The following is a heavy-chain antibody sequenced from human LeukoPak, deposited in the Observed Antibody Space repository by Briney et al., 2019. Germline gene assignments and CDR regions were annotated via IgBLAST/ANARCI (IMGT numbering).Heavy chain of an antibody. CDR3: ARPFKDTTVTSGFDY. V-gene: IGHV4-38-2*02. CDR2: IYRSGST. Sequence: SETLSLTCSGSNYSISNSLYWGWLRQPPGKGLEWIGSIYRSGSTFYNPSLKSRVTISLDTSKNQFSLKLSSVTAADTAVYYCARPFKDTTVTSGFDYWGQGTLVTVSS. D-gene: IGHD4-17*01. J-gene: IGHJ4*02. CDR1: NYSISNSLY.